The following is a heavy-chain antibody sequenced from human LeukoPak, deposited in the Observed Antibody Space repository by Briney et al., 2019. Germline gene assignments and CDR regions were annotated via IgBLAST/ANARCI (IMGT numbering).Heavy chain of an antibody. V-gene: IGHV4-59*01. Sequence: NASETLSLTCTVSSDSISSSYWSWIRQPPGKGLEWLGYIYYSGSTNYNPSLKSRVAISVDTSKNQFSLKLNSVTAADTAVYYCARGYCSSTICFQYFHHWGQGTLVTVSS. J-gene: IGHJ1*01. CDR1: SDSISSSY. CDR2: IYYSGST. CDR3: ARGYCSSTICFQYFHH. D-gene: IGHD2-2*01.